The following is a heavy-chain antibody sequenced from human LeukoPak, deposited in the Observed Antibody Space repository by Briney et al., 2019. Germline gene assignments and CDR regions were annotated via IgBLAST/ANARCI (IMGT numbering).Heavy chain of an antibody. D-gene: IGHD5-24*01. Sequence: GGSLRLSCAASGFTFSSYGMHWVRQAPGKGLEWVAFIRYDGSNKYYADSVKGRFTISRDNSQNTLYLQMNSLRAEDTAVYYCAKTRDGYNLGPGGAFDIWGQGTMVTVSS. CDR1: GFTFSSYG. CDR2: IRYDGSNK. V-gene: IGHV3-30*02. CDR3: AKTRDGYNLGPGGAFDI. J-gene: IGHJ3*02.